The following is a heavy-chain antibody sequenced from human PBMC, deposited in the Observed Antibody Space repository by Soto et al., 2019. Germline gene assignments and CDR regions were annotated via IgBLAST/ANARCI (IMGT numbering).Heavy chain of an antibody. CDR2: IYYSGST. J-gene: IGHJ1*01. Sequence: QVQLQESAPGLVKPSQTLSLTCTVSGASITSRGYCWAWIRQHPGKGLKWTGYIYYSGSTCYSPSLQSPVTISVDTSKNQFSLKLSSVTAADTAVYYCTRSIQHWGQGTLVTVSS. CDR1: GASITSRGYC. V-gene: IGHV4-31*01. CDR3: TRSIQH.